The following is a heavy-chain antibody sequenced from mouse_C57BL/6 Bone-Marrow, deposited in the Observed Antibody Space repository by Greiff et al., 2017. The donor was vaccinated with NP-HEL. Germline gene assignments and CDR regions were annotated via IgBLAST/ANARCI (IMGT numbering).Heavy chain of an antibody. Sequence: EVQRVESGPGLVKPSQSLSLTCSVTGYSITSGYYWNWIRQFPGNKLEWMGYISYDGSNNYNPSLKNRISITRDTSKNQFFLKLNSVTTEDTATYYCARDRPYDSYRFAYWGQGTLVTVSA. CDR1: GYSITSGYY. J-gene: IGHJ3*01. CDR2: ISYDGSN. V-gene: IGHV3-6*01. D-gene: IGHD2-4*01. CDR3: ARDRPYDSYRFAY.